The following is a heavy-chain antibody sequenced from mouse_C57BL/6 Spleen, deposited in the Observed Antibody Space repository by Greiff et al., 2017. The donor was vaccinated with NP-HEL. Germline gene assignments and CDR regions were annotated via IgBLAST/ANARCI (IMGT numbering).Heavy chain of an antibody. V-gene: IGHV1-39*01. CDR1: GYSFTDYN. D-gene: IGHD1-1*01. CDR2: INPNYGTT. J-gene: IGHJ2*01. CDR3: ARKRDYYGRTGYFDY. Sequence: VQLKQSGPELVKPGASVKISCKASGYSFTDYNMNWVKQSNGKSLEWIGVINPNYGTTSYNQKFKGKATLTVDKSSSTAYMQLSSLTSEDSAVYYCARKRDYYGRTGYFDYWGQGTTLTVSS.